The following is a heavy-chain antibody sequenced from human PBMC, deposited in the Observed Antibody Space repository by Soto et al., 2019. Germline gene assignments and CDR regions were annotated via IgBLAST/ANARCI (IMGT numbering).Heavy chain of an antibody. V-gene: IGHV1-3*01. CDR1: GYTFTSYA. D-gene: IGHD5-18*01. CDR2: INAGNGNT. J-gene: IGHJ6*02. CDR3: ASLRHSPSYYYYYGMDV. Sequence: QVQLVQSGAEVKKPGASVKVSCKASGYTFTSYAMHWVRQAPGQRLEWMGWINAGNGNTKYSQKFQGRVTITRDTSASTAYMELSSRRSEDTAVYYCASLRHSPSYYYYYGMDVWGQGTTVTVSS.